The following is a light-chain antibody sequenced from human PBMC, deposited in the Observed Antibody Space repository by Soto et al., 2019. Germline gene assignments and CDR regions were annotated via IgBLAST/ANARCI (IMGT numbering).Light chain of an antibody. Sequence: EIVLTQSPATLSLSPGEGATLSCRASQSIGYSLAWYQQKPGLAPRLLIFGASTRITGIPARFSGSGSGTEFTLTISSLQSDDFAVYYCQQYNNWHAYSFGQGTKLEIK. J-gene: IGKJ2*01. V-gene: IGKV3-15*01. CDR2: GAS. CDR3: QQYNNWHAYS. CDR1: QSIGYS.